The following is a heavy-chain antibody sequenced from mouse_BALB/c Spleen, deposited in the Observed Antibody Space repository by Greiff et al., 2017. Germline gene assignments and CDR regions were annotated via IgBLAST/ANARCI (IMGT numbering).Heavy chain of an antibody. CDR3: ARPSIYYDGSSDAMDY. J-gene: IGHJ4*01. D-gene: IGHD1-1*01. CDR1: GFTFSSFG. CDR2: ISSGSSTI. V-gene: IGHV5-17*02. Sequence: EVQRVESGGGLVQPGGSRKLSCAASGFTFSSFGMHWVRQAPEKGLEWVAYISSGSSTIYYADTVKGRFTIARDNPKNTLFLQMTSLRSEDTAMYYCARPSIYYDGSSDAMDYWGQGTSVTVSS.